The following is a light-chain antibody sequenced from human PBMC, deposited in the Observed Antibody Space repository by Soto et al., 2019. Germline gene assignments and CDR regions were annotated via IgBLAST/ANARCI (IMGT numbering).Light chain of an antibody. CDR1: QAINNY. V-gene: IGKV1-39*01. J-gene: IGKJ2*01. Sequence: DIQMTQSPSSLSASVGDRVTITCRTSQAINNYLNWYQQKPGKAPRLLTYAASSVQSEVPSRFSVSESGTEFTLTITSLQPEDFATYYCQQTYSAPRTFGQGTKLEIK. CDR2: AAS. CDR3: QQTYSAPRT.